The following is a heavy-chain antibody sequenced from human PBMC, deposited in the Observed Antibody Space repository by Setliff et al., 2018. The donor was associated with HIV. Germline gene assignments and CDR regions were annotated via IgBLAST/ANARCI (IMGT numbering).Heavy chain of an antibody. J-gene: IGHJ3*02. D-gene: IGHD3-22*01. Sequence: ASVKVSCKGGFTDYYIHWVRQAPGQGLEWMGRINPNSGGTNYAQKFQGRVTMTRDTSISTAYMELSSLRSDDTVMYYCARQTRTYYYDSSGYSTAFDIWGQGTMVTVSS. CDR1: FTDYY. CDR3: ARQTRTYYYDSSGYSTAFDI. V-gene: IGHV1-2*05. CDR2: INPNSGGT.